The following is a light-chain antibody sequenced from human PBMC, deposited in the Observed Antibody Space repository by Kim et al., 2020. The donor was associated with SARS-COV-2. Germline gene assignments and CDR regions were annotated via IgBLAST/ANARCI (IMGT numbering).Light chain of an antibody. Sequence: SASERDRVTITCRGSQDISNYLPWFKLKPGKALNILFYAASALQPGVPSRFSGSGSGTDFTLTVTSLQPEDVATYYCQKCDSAPWTFGQGTKV. CDR1: QDISNY. V-gene: IGKV1-27*01. J-gene: IGKJ1*01. CDR2: AAS. CDR3: QKCDSAPWT.